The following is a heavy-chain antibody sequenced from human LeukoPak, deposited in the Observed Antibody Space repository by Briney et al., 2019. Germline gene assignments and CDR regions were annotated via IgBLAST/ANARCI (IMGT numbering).Heavy chain of an antibody. D-gene: IGHD3-16*01. CDR2: IYYSGST. CDR3: ARITPHWYFDL. V-gene: IGHV4-59*12. CDR1: GGSISSYY. J-gene: IGHJ2*01. Sequence: SETLSLTCTVSGGSISSYYWSWIRQPPGKGLEWIGYIYYSGSTSYNPSLKSRVTMSVDTSKNQFSLKLSSVTAADTAVYYCARITPHWYFDLWGRGTLVTVSS.